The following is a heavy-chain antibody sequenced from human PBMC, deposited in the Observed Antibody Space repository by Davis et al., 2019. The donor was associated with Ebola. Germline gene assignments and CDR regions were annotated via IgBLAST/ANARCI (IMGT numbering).Heavy chain of an antibody. D-gene: IGHD3-10*01. V-gene: IGHV3-53*01. CDR1: GFTVSSNY. J-gene: IGHJ6*02. CDR3: ARDRLWFRETRPYDYYYYGMDV. Sequence: GESLKISCAASGFTVSSNYMSWVRQAPGKGLEWVSVIYSGGSTYYADSVKGRFTTSRDNSKNTLYLQMNSLRAEDTAVYYCARDRLWFRETRPYDYYYYGMDVWGQGTTVTVSS. CDR2: IYSGGST.